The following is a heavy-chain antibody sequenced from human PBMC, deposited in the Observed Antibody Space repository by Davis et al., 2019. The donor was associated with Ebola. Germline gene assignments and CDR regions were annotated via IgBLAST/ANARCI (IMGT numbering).Heavy chain of an antibody. CDR3: ARDDGYNVGGGGRVPDY. D-gene: IGHD5-24*01. J-gene: IGHJ4*02. CDR2: ISYDGSNK. V-gene: IGHV3-30-3*01. CDR1: GFTFSSYA. Sequence: PGGSLRLSCAASGFTFSSYAMHWVRQAPGKGLEWVAVISYDGSNKYYADSVKGRFTISRDNSKNTLYLQMNSLRAKDTAVYYCARDDGYNVGGGGRVPDYWGQGTLVTVSS.